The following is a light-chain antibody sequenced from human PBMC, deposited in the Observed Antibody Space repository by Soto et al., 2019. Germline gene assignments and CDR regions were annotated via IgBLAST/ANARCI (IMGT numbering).Light chain of an antibody. Sequence: DIQMTQSPSTLSASVGDRVIITCRASQSISSWLAWYQQKPGKAPNLLIYKASTLKSGVPSRFSGSGSGTEFTLTISSLQPDDFETYYCQQYDNASWTFGQGTKVEIK. CDR1: QSISSW. V-gene: IGKV1-5*03. CDR2: KAS. CDR3: QQYDNASWT. J-gene: IGKJ1*01.